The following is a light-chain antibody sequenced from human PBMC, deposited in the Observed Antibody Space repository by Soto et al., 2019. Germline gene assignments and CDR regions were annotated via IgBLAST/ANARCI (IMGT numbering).Light chain of an antibody. CDR1: QSISGY. CDR3: QQSYRMPYP. J-gene: IGKJ2*01. V-gene: IGKV1-39*01. CDR2: AAS. Sequence: DIQLTQSPSSLSASIGDRVTITCRASQSISGYLNWYLQKPGKAPESLIFAASTLHDGVPSRFSGGGSGTELTRTISSLQAEDFETYYCQQSYRMPYPFGQGTKLEVK.